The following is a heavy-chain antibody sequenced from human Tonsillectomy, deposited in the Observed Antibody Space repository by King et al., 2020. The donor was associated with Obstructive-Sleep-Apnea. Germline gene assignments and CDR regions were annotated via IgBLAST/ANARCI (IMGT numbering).Heavy chain of an antibody. J-gene: IGHJ2*01. CDR3: AKDLRWYFDL. CDR1: GFTFSSYA. Sequence: VQLVESGGGLVQPGGSLRLSCAASGFTFSSYAMSWVRQAPGKGLEWVSISSGSGNITYYADSVKGRFTISRDNSKNTLYLQMNSLRAEDTAVYYCAKDLRWYFDLWGRGTLVTVSS. CDR2: SSGSGNIT. V-gene: IGHV3-23*04.